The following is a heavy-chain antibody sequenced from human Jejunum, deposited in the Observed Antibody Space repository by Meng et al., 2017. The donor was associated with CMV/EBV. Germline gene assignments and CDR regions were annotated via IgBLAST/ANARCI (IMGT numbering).Heavy chain of an antibody. J-gene: IGHJ4*02. CDR3: AKSPAWELPFDY. CDR2: IFSSGNSVTST. Sequence: FTFSNYAMSWVRQAPGKGLEWVSVIFSSGNSVTSTYYADSVKGRFTISRDNSKNTLYLHINNLRAEDTAVYYCAKSPAWELPFDYWGQGTLVTVSS. V-gene: IGHV3-23*05. CDR1: FTFSNYA. D-gene: IGHD1-26*01.